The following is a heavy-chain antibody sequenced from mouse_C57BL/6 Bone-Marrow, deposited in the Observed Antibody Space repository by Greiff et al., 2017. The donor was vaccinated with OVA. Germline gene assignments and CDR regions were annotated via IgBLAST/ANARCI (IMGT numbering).Heavy chain of an antibody. CDR2: IWSGGST. Sequence: VKLMESGPGLVQPSQSLSITCTVSGFSLTSYGVHWVRQSPGKGLEWLGVIWSGGSTDYNAAFISRLSLSKDNSKSKVFFKMNSLQAYYTAIYYVARNRLHNYVSDYWGQGTTLTVSS. CDR1: GFSLTSYG. V-gene: IGHV2-2*01. CDR3: ARNRLHNYVSDY. J-gene: IGHJ2*01. D-gene: IGHD1-2*01.